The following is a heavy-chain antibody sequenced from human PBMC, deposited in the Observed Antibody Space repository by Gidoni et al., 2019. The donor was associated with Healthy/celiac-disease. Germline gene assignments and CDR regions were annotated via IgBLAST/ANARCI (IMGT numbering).Heavy chain of an antibody. CDR2: SSGSGGSS. D-gene: IGHD4-17*01. CDR1: GFTVSSNA. J-gene: IGHJ3*02. V-gene: IGHV3-23*01. CDR3: AQAADGDYVIVAFNI. Sequence: EVQLLESGGGLVQPGGSLRLHFAGSGFTVSSNAMSWVRQAPGKGLEWVSASSGSGGSSYYADSVKGRCTVSGESSKNPLYLQMNSLRAEDTAVYYCAQAADGDYVIVAFNIWGQWTMVTVSS.